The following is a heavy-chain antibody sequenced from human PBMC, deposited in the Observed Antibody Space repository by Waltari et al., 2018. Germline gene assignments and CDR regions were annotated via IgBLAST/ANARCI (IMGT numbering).Heavy chain of an antibody. CDR1: GMTFSNYW. CDR3: VTGLTTVTAKDYFDH. CDR2: IKKDGSEK. J-gene: IGHJ4*02. D-gene: IGHD4-17*01. V-gene: IGHV3-7*01. Sequence: EVQLVESGGGSVQPGGSLILSCAASGMTFSNYWMNWVRQAPGKGLEWVDKIKKDGSEKKYVDSVEGRFSIARDNAKNSLYLQMNSLRAEDTAIYYCVTGLTTVTAKDYFDHWGQGALVTVS.